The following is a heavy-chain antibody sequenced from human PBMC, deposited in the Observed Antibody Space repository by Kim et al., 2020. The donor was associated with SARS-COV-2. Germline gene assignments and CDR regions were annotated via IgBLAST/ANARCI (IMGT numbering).Heavy chain of an antibody. Sequence: SETLSLTCAVYGGSFSGYYWSWIRQPPGKGLEWIGEINHSGSTNYNPSLKSRVTISVDTSKNQFSLKLSSVTAADTAGYYCARDGRGYSYGQLDYWGQGTLGTVSS. CDR2: INHSGST. D-gene: IGHD5-18*01. CDR3: ARDGRGYSYGQLDY. J-gene: IGHJ4*02. CDR1: GGSFSGYY. V-gene: IGHV4-34*01.